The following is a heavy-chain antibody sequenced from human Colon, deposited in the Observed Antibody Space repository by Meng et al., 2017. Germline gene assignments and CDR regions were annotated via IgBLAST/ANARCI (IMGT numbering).Heavy chain of an antibody. CDR3: ARGGYYYDSSGFRAALDY. CDR2: MNPDSGDT. Sequence: QVQLVQSGAEMKKPGASVKVSFKASGYTFTTYDINWVRQATGQGLEWMGWMNPDSGDTGYAQKFQGRLTMTRDTSISAAYMELTSLRSEDTAVYYCARGGYYYDSSGFRAALDYWGQGALVTVSS. D-gene: IGHD3-22*01. J-gene: IGHJ4*02. CDR1: GYTFTTYD. V-gene: IGHV1-8*01.